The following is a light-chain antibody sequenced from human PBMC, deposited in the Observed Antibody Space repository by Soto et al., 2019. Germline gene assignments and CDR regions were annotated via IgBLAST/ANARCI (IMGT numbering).Light chain of an antibody. CDR2: GAS. V-gene: IGKV3-15*01. J-gene: IGKJ4*01. CDR3: QQRSNWPPVT. CDR1: QSVGSN. Sequence: EIVMTQSPATLSVSPGERATLSCRASQSVGSNLAWYQLKPGQAPRLLIYGASTRATGIPARFSGSGSGTDFTLTISSLEPEDFAIYYCQQRSNWPPVTFGGGTKVEIK.